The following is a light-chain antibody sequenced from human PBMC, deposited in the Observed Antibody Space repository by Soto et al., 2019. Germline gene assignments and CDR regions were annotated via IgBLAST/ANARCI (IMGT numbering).Light chain of an antibody. V-gene: IGKV3-15*01. CDR3: QQYDAWPLT. CDR2: DAI. CDR1: QNIHNH. J-gene: IGKJ4*01. Sequence: DKLMSQSPATLCVSPGERVTLSCRASQNIHNHMSWFLQKPGQTPSLLIYDAIIRAPDVPARFSGSCSGTEFTLTINSLQSEDFSVYYCQQYDAWPLTFGGGTKVEIK.